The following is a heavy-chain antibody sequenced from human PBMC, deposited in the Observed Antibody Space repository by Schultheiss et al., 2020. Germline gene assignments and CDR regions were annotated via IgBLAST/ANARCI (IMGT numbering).Heavy chain of an antibody. CDR3: ASQQVRGVGSRNYGMDV. D-gene: IGHD3-10*01. Sequence: GESLKISCAASGFTFSSYAMSWVRQAPGKGLEWVSAISGSGGSTYYADSVKGRFTISRDNSKNTLYLQMNSLRAEDTAVYYCASQQVRGVGSRNYGMDVWGQGTTVTVSS. CDR1: GFTFSSYA. V-gene: IGHV3-23*01. J-gene: IGHJ6*02. CDR2: ISGSGGST.